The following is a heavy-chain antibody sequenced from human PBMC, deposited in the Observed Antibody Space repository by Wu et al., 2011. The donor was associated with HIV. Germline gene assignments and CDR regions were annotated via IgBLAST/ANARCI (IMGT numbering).Heavy chain of an antibody. CDR3: ARHQPFDF. J-gene: IGHJ4*02. CDR2: IYPDDSDT. V-gene: IGHV5-51*01. CDR1: GYSFTNFW. Sequence: VQLVQSGAEMRKPGESLKISCKASGYSFTNFWIGWVRQMPGKGLEWMGSIYPDDSDTRYSPSFQGQVTISVDKSISTAFLQWSSLKASDTAMYYCARHQPFDFWAGNPGHRLL.